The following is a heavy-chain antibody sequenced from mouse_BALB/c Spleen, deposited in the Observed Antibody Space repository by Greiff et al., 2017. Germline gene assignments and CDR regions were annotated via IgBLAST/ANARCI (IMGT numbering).Heavy chain of an antibody. CDR3: ARYRYDYFDY. J-gene: IGHJ2*01. CDR2: ISYSGST. D-gene: IGHD2-14*01. CDR1: GYSITSDYA. Sequence: VQLKESGPGLVKPSQSLSLTCTVTGYSITSDYAWNWIRQCPGNKLEWMGYISYSGSTSYNPSLKSRISITRDTSKNQFFLQLNSVTTEDTATYYCARYRYDYFDYWGQGTTLTVSS. V-gene: IGHV3-2*02.